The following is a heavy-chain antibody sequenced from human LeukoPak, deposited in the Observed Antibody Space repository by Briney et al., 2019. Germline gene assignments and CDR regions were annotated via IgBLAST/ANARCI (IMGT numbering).Heavy chain of an antibody. CDR1: GFTFSTSW. J-gene: IGHJ3*02. D-gene: IGHD6-19*01. V-gene: IGHV3-7*03. CDR3: ATQWDAFDI. CDR2: INPDGSVT. Sequence: GGSLRLSCAVSGFTFSTSWMTWVRQAPGKGLECVGHINPDGSVTDYLASVKGRFTISRDNSENSLYLQMNSLRAEDTAVYYCATQWDAFDIWGQGTMVTVSS.